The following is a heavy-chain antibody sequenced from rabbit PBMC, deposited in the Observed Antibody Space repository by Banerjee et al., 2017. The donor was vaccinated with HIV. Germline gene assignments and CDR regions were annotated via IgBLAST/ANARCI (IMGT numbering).Heavy chain of an antibody. D-gene: IGHD4-1*01. J-gene: IGHJ4*01. CDR3: ARDLSTSGWSDFAL. Sequence: QEQLEESGGGLVKPEGSLTLTCKASGFSFSSYYYMCWVRQAPGKGLELIGCINTGSSGSTYYASWVNGRFSVSRSTSLNTVTLQMTSLTAADTATYFCARDLSTSGWSDFALWGPGTLVTVS. CDR1: GFSFSSYYY. V-gene: IGHV1S43*01. CDR2: INTGSSGST.